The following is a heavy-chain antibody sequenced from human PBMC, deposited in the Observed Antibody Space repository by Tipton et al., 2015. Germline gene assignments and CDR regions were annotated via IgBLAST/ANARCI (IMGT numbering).Heavy chain of an antibody. J-gene: IGHJ4*02. D-gene: IGHD3-22*01. CDR3: AREPGNSSDWNVDY. Sequence: TLSLTCSASGDSISSSNWWSWVRQPPGKGLEWIGEIHHGGSTNYNPYLKSRVTMSVDTSKNQFSLHLSSVTAADTAVYYCAREPGNSSDWNVDYWGQGILVTVSS. CDR2: IHHGGST. V-gene: IGHV4-4*02. CDR1: GDSISSSNW.